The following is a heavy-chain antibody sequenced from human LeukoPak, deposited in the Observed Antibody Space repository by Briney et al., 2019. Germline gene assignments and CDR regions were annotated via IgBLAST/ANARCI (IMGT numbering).Heavy chain of an antibody. Sequence: GGSLRLSCAASGFTFSYYAMHWVRQGPGNGLEWVAVIWRDGNNKYYADSVKGRFTISRDNARSTLYLQMSSLRAEDTAVYYCVKDLRDMWTFDYWGQGTLVTVSS. CDR2: IWRDGNNK. D-gene: IGHD2-21*01. V-gene: IGHV3-33*06. J-gene: IGHJ4*02. CDR3: VKDLRDMWTFDY. CDR1: GFTFSYYA.